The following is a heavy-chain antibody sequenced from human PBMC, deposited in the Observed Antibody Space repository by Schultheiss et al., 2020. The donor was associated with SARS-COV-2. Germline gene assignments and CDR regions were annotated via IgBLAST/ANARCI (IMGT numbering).Heavy chain of an antibody. V-gene: IGHV1-46*01. CDR1: GYTFTSYY. D-gene: IGHD3-10*01. J-gene: IGHJ3*02. CDR2: INPSGGST. Sequence: ASVKVSCKASGYTFTSYYMHWVRQAPGQGLEWMGIINPSGGSTSYAQKFQGRVTMTRDTSTSTVYMELSSLRSEDTAVYYCARTARGRFGELFGAFDIWGQGTTVTVSS. CDR3: ARTARGRFGELFGAFDI.